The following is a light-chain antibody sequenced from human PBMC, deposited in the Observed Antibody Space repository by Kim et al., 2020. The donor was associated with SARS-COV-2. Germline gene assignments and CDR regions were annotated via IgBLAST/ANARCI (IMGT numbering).Light chain of an antibody. CDR3: QQYYSTPPS. Sequence: RATPNSKSSQTVLYNTNNKNYLAWYQQKPGQAPKLLIYWAAIRESGVSDRFSGSGSETDFTLTISSLQAEDVAVYYCQQYYSTPPSFGQGTKLEI. CDR2: WAA. J-gene: IGKJ2*03. V-gene: IGKV4-1*01. CDR1: QTVLYNTNNKNY.